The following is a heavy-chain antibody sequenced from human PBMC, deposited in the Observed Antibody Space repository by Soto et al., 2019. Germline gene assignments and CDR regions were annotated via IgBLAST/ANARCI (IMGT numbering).Heavy chain of an antibody. CDR3: ARARVPYSSTWYRYDYYGMDI. J-gene: IGHJ6*02. Sequence: TLSLTCTVSGDSISISSYYLSWIRQHPGKGLEWIGYIHYSGNTRYNPSLKTRLTISVDTSKNQFSLMLSSLTAADTAVYFCARARVPYSSTWYRYDYYGMDIWGQGTTVTVSS. CDR2: IHYSGNT. CDR1: GDSISISSYY. D-gene: IGHD6-13*01. V-gene: IGHV4-31*03.